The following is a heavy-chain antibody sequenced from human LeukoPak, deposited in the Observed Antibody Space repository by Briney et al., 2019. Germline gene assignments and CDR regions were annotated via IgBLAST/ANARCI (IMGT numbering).Heavy chain of an antibody. CDR1: GGSVSSGGYY. D-gene: IGHD3-22*01. CDR3: ARDYYDSSGYYDY. CDR2: VYYSGNT. J-gene: IGHJ4*02. Sequence: PSETLSLTCTVSGGSVSSGGYYWSWIRQPPGKGLECIGYVYYSGNTNYNPSLKSRVTISVDTSKNQFSLKLSSVTAADTAVYYCARDYYDSSGYYDYWGQGALVTVSS. V-gene: IGHV4-61*08.